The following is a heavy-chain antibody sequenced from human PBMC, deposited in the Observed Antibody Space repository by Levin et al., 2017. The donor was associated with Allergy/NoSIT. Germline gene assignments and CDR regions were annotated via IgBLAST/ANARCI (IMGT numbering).Heavy chain of an antibody. J-gene: IGHJ6*02. CDR3: ARDRTKAAAGGGHYYYGMDG. CDR2: IYYSGST. D-gene: IGHD6-13*01. CDR1: GGSITNYY. V-gene: IGHV4-59*01. Sequence: SETLSLTCTVSGGSITNYYWSWIRQPPGKGLEWIGYIYYSGSTNYNPSLKSRVTISVDTSKNQFSLKLSSVTAADSAVYYCARDRTKAAAGGGHYYYGMDGWGQGTMVTVSS.